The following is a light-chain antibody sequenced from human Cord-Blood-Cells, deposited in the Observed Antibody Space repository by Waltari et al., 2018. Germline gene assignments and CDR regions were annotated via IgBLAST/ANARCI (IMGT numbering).Light chain of an antibody. V-gene: IGLV1-44*01. J-gene: IGLJ3*02. Sequence: QSVLTQPPSASGTPGQRVTISCSGSSSNIGSNTVNWYQQLPGTAPKLLIYSNKQRPSVVPDRFSGSKSGTSASLAISGLQSEDEADYYCAAWDDSLNGLWVFGGGTKLTVL. CDR2: SNK. CDR3: AAWDDSLNGLWV. CDR1: SSNIGSNT.